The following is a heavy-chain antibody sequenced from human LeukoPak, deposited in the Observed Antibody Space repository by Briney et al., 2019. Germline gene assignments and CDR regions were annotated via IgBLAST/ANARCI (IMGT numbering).Heavy chain of an antibody. D-gene: IGHD3-16*01. V-gene: IGHV1-18*04. J-gene: IGHJ4*02. CDR3: ARDTGLDYDFDY. CDR2: ISTRSGNT. CDR1: GYTFSRYD. Sequence: ASVKVSCKSSGYTFSRYDISWVRPAPGQGLAWMGWISTRSGNTKYAQKFQGRVTMTTDTSTSTGYMEPMSLTSDDTALYYCARDTGLDYDFDYWGEGTLVTVSS.